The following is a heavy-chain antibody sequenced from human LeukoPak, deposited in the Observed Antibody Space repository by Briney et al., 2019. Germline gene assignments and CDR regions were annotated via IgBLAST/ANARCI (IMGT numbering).Heavy chain of an antibody. J-gene: IGHJ6*03. V-gene: IGHV3-48*03. D-gene: IGHD3-9*01. CDR2: ISSSSNTI. Sequence: PGESLTLSCTSSTFTFKRYEMNWVRQAPGRGLEWISYISSSSNTIYYADSVKGRSTVSRDNAESSLYLQMNSLRAEDTAIYYCASPRPSGSFDWFPEYFNYYMDVWGKGTTVSVSS. CDR3: ASPRPSGSFDWFPEYFNYYMDV. CDR1: TFTFKRYE.